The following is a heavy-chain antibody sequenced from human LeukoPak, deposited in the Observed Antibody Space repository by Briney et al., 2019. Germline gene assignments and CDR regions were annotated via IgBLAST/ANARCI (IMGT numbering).Heavy chain of an antibody. CDR3: AKGIRNYYGSGSYHY. J-gene: IGHJ4*02. V-gene: IGHV3-23*01. CDR1: GFTFSSYA. CDR2: ISGSGGST. Sequence: GGSLRLSCAASGFTFSSYAMSWVRQAPGKGLEWVSAISGSGGSTYYADSVKGRFTISRDNSKNTLYLQMNSLRAEDTAVYYCAKGIRNYYGSGSYHYWGQGTLVTVSS. D-gene: IGHD3-10*01.